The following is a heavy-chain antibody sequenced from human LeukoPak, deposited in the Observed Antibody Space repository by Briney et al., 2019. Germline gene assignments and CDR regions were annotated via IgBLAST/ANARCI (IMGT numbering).Heavy chain of an antibody. CDR3: AREMGCSSTSCYLRFDP. V-gene: IGHV4-31*03. CDR1: GCSISSGGYY. D-gene: IGHD2-2*01. Sequence: SQTLSLTCTVSGCSISSGGYYWSWIRQHPGKGLEWIGYIYYSGSTYYNPSLKSRVTIFVDTSKNQFSLKLSSVTAADTAVYYCAREMGCSSTSCYLRFDPWGQGTLVTVSS. CDR2: IYYSGST. J-gene: IGHJ5*02.